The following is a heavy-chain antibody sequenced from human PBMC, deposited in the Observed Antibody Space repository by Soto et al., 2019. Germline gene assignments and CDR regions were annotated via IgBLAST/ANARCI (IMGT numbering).Heavy chain of an antibody. V-gene: IGHV1-8*01. CDR3: ARGRGVLRFLEWTMNWFDP. CDR2: MNPNSGNT. Sequence: QVQLVQSGAEVKKPGASVKVSCKASGYTFTSYDINWVPQATGQGLEWMGWMNPNSGNTGYAQKFQGRVTMTRNTSISTAYMELSSLRSEDTAVYYCARGRGVLRFLEWTMNWFDPWGQGTLVTVSS. CDR1: GYTFTSYD. D-gene: IGHD3-3*01. J-gene: IGHJ5*02.